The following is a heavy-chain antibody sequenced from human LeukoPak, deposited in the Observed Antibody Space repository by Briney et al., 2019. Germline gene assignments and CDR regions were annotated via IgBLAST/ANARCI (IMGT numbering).Heavy chain of an antibody. J-gene: IGHJ4*02. CDR1: GFTFSSYW. V-gene: IGHV3-21*01. CDR3: ARDEGVSFDY. Sequence: GGSLRLSCAASGFTFSSYWMHWVRQAPGKGLEWVSCISSSSNYIYYADSVKGRFTISRDNAKNSLYLKMNSLRAEDTAVYYCARDEGVSFDYWGQGTLVTVSS. CDR2: ISSSSNYI.